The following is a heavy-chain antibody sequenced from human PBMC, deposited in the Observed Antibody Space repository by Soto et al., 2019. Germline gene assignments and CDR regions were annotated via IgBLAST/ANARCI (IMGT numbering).Heavy chain of an antibody. D-gene: IGHD6-19*01. Sequence: EVQLVESGGGMVQPGGSLRVSCAASGFTLSSYSMHWVRQAPGKGLEWVSYISGSGGTIYYADSVKGRFTISRDNAKNSLSVQMNSLRDEDTAVYFCARETGLSSSGWSYYFDFWCQGTRVTVSS. J-gene: IGHJ4*02. CDR3: ARETGLSSSGWSYYFDF. CDR1: GFTLSSYS. V-gene: IGHV3-48*02. CDR2: ISGSGGTI.